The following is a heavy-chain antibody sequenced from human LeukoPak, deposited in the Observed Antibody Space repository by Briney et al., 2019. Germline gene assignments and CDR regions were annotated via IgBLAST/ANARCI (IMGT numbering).Heavy chain of an antibody. CDR2: IIPILGIA. CDR3: ARDTPIAVAGRYGMDV. D-gene: IGHD6-19*01. Sequence: GASVKVSCKASGGTFSSYAISWVRRAPGQGLEWMGRIIPILGIANYAQKFQGRVTITADKSTSTAYMELSSLRSEDTAVYYCARDTPIAVAGRYGMDVWGQGTTVTVSS. V-gene: IGHV1-69*04. J-gene: IGHJ6*02. CDR1: GGTFSSYA.